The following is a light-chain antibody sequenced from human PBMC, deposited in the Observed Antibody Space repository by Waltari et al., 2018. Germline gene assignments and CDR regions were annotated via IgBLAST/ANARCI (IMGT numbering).Light chain of an antibody. J-gene: IGLJ3*02. CDR1: SGHTNNN. Sequence: QLVLTQSPSASAPLGASVKLTCTLSSGHTNNNIQWHQQHQKKGPRYLMKVNSDGSHNKGDKIPERFSGSSSGAERYLTISSLQSEDEADYYCQTGGHGTWVFGGGTKLTVL. CDR3: QTGGHGTWV. V-gene: IGLV4-69*01. CDR2: VNSDGSH.